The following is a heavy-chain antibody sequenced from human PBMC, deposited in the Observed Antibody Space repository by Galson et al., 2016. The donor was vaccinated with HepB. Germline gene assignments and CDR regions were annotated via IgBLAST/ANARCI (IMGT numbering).Heavy chain of an antibody. CDR2: ISWDGLAS. J-gene: IGHJ2*01. CDR1: GFTYDNYA. Sequence: RSLRLSCAASGFTYDNYAMHWVRQVPGKGLEWVSSISWDGLASFYADSVKDRFTISRDNAKNSLFLDMNSLRAEDTAFYFCVKDHSPASYWFFDVGGRGTLVTVSS. CDR3: VKDHSPASYWFFDV. V-gene: IGHV3-9*01. D-gene: IGHD3-10*01.